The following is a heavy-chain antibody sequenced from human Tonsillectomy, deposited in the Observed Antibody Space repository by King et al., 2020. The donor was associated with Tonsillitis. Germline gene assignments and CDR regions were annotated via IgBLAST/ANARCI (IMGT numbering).Heavy chain of an antibody. V-gene: IGHV3-33*05. D-gene: IGHD4-17*01. Sequence: HVQLVESGGGVVQPGRSLRLSCTASGFTFSNYGMHWVRQAPGKGLEWVAVVSYDGSNKYYADSVKGRFTISRDNSKNTLYLQMSSLRADDTAVYYCARWHGDYEDYFDYWGQGTLVTVSS. CDR1: GFTFSNYG. CDR2: VSYDGSNK. J-gene: IGHJ4*02. CDR3: ARWHGDYEDYFDY.